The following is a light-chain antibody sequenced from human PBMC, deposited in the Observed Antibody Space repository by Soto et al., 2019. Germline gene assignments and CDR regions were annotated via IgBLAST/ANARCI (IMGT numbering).Light chain of an antibody. Sequence: EIVLTQSPATLSLSPGERATLSCRASQSVSSYLAWYQQKPGQAPRLLIYDASTRATAIPARFSGSGSGTDFSITISSLEPEDVAVYYCQQPNNWPPDTFGGGTKVEIK. CDR3: QQPNNWPPDT. J-gene: IGKJ4*01. V-gene: IGKV3-11*01. CDR1: QSVSSY. CDR2: DAS.